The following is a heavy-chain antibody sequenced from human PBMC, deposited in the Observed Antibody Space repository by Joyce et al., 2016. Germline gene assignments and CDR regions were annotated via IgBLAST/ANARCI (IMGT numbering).Heavy chain of an antibody. CDR3: VRDYYSLSGYFDV. Sequence: QVKLQESGPGLVRPSGTLSLSCTVSGGSISTGDWWSWVRQPPGKGLEWIGEIHHGGSSNYNPSLSSRITMSVDKSKNQISLRLTSVTAADTAVYYCVRDYYSLSGYFDVWGRGTLVTVSS. V-gene: IGHV4-4*02. CDR2: IHHGGSS. CDR1: GGSISTGDW. D-gene: IGHD3-22*01. J-gene: IGHJ2*01.